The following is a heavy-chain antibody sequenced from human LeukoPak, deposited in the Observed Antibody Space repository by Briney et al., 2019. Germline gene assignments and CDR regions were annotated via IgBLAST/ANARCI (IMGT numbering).Heavy chain of an antibody. CDR1: GFTFSNYY. V-gene: IGHV3-11*01. CDR3: VRDIRAVGVTLYF. J-gene: IGHJ4*02. Sequence: PGGSLRLSCAASGFTFSNYYMSWLRQTPGKGLEWLSYISGSGGDIHYTDSVEGRFTVSRDNAKSSLYLQMNSLRDEDTAMYYCVRDIRAVGVTLYFWGQGILVTVTS. D-gene: IGHD1-26*01. CDR2: ISGSGGDI.